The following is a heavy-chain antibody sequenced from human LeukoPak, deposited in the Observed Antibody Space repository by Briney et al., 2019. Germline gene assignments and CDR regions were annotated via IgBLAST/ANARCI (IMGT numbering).Heavy chain of an antibody. D-gene: IGHD1-26*01. J-gene: IGHJ4*02. V-gene: IGHV4-34*01. Sequence: GSLRLSCAASGFTFSSYAMSWVRQPPGKGLEWIGEINHSGSTNYNPSLKSRVTISVDTSKNQFSLKLSSVTAADTAVYYCARGPVGASCFRYWGQGTLVTVSS. CDR2: INHSGST. CDR3: ARGPVGASCFRY. CDR1: GFTFSSYA.